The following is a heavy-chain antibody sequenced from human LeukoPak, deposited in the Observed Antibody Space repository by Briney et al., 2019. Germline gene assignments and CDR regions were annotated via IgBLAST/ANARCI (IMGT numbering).Heavy chain of an antibody. CDR2: IYSGGST. D-gene: IGHD6-13*01. CDR1: GFTVSSNY. CDR3: AKYIAAAGTGAFDI. V-gene: IGHV3-53*01. Sequence: PGGSLRLSCAASGFTVSSNYMSWVRQAPGKGLEWVSVIYSGGSTYYADSVKGRFTISRDNSKNTLYLQMNSLRAEDTAVYYCAKYIAAAGTGAFDIWGQGTMVTVSS. J-gene: IGHJ3*02.